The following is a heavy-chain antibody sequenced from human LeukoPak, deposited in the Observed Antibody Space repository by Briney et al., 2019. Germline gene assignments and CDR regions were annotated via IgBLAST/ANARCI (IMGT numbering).Heavy chain of an antibody. V-gene: IGHV4-34*01. Sequence: ASETLSLTCAVYGGSFSGYYWSWIRQPPGKGLEWIGEINHSGSTNYNPSLKSRVTISVDASKNQFSLKLSSVTAADTAVYYCARHGLQWELRPLYYFDYWGQGTLVTVSS. D-gene: IGHD1-26*01. CDR2: INHSGST. CDR1: GGSFSGYY. CDR3: ARHGLQWELRPLYYFDY. J-gene: IGHJ4*02.